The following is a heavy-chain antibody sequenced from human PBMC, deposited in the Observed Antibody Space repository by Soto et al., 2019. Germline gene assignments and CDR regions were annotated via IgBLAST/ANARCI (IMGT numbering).Heavy chain of an antibody. J-gene: IGHJ4*02. CDR1: GFTFSSYA. CDR3: ARDRSRSGSYYYYFDY. CDR2: ISYDGSNK. Sequence: GGSLRLSCAASGFTFSSYAMHWVRQAPGKGLEWVAVISYDGSNKYYADSVKGRFTISRDNSKNTLYLQMNSLRAEDTAVYYCARDRSRSGSYYYYFDYWGQGTLVTVSS. V-gene: IGHV3-30-3*01. D-gene: IGHD3-10*01.